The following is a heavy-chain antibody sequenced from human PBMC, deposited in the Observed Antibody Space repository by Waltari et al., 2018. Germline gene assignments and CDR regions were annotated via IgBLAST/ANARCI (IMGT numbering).Heavy chain of an antibody. J-gene: IGHJ4*02. D-gene: IGHD4-17*01. CDR2: SIGRGGST. V-gene: IGHV3-23*01. CDR1: GFTFSSYA. CDR3: ARERTTATTTYFQY. Sequence: EVQLLESGGGLVQPGGSLRLSCAPSGFTFSSYAISWVRQAPGKGLELVSSSIGRGGSTYYADSAKGRFTISRDNSKNTLHLQMNSLRAEDTAVYYCARERTTATTTYFQYWGQGTLVTVSS.